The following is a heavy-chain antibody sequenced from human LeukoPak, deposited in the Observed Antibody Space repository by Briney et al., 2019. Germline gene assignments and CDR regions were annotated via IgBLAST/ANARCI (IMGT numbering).Heavy chain of an antibody. D-gene: IGHD2-21*02. V-gene: IGHV3-30-3*01. J-gene: IGHJ3*02. Sequence: GGSLRLSCAASGFTFSSYAMHWVRQAPGKGLEWVAVISYDGSNKYYADSVKGRFTISRDNSKNTLYLQMNSLRAEDTAVYYCASRNQYCGGDCFWAFDIWGRGTMVTVSS. CDR1: GFTFSSYA. CDR3: ASRNQYCGGDCFWAFDI. CDR2: ISYDGSNK.